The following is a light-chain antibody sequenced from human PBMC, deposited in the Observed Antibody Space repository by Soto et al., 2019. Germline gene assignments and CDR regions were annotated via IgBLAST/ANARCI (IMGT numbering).Light chain of an antibody. CDR3: QHYSSYSEA. J-gene: IGKJ1*01. Sequence: DIQMTQSPSTLSGSVGERATLTCRASQTISTWLAWYQQTPGKPPKLLIYKASTLTSGVPARFSGSGSGTEFTLTISSLQPDDFATYYCQHYSSYSEAFGQGTKVDIK. V-gene: IGKV1-5*03. CDR1: QTISTW. CDR2: KAS.